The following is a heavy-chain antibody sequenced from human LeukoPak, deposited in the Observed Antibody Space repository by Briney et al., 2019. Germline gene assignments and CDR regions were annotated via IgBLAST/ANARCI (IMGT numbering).Heavy chain of an antibody. CDR3: ARDWSEFTLPDF. V-gene: IGHV1-18*01. D-gene: IGHD3-10*01. J-gene: IGHJ4*02. Sequence: ASVKVSCKASGYSFTTFGITWVRQAPGQGLEYMGWISTTKGNTHYAQNFQGRVTLTTDTSTATAHMELRSPRSDDTAVYYCARDWSEFTLPDFWGQGTLVTVSS. CDR1: GYSFTTFG. CDR2: ISTTKGNT.